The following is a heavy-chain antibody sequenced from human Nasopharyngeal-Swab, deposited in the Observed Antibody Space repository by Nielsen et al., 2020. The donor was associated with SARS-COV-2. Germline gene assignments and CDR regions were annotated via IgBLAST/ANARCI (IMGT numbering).Heavy chain of an antibody. D-gene: IGHD6-19*01. CDR2: IIPIFGTA. Sequence: SVKVSCKAPGGTFSSYAISWVRQAPGQGLEWMGGIIPIFGTANYAQKFQGRVTITADESTSTAYMELSSLRSEDTAVYYCASTPYSSGWYGPRSANYGMDVWGQGTTVTVSS. CDR3: ASTPYSSGWYGPRSANYGMDV. V-gene: IGHV1-69*13. CDR1: GGTFSSYA. J-gene: IGHJ6*02.